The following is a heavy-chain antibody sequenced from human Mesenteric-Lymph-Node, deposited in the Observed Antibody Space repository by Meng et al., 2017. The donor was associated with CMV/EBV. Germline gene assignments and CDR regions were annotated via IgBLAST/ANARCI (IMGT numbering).Heavy chain of an antibody. V-gene: IGHV1-69*05. D-gene: IGHD2-2*01. J-gene: IGHJ4*02. CDR2: IIPIFGTA. CDR1: GPFSSYA. CDR3: ARSSNYCSSTSCYLVDY. Sequence: GPFSSYAISWVRQAPGQGLEWMGGIIPIFGTANYAQKFQGRVTITTDESTSTAYMELSSLRSEDTAVYYCARSSNYCSSTSCYLVDYWGQGTLVTVSS.